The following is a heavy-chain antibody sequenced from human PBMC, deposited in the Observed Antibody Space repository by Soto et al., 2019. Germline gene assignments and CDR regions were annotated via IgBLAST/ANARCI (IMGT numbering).Heavy chain of an antibody. CDR3: ATGAFGGRQQLGRDAFDF. Sequence: QVQLVQSGAEVKKPGSSVRVSCKASGGTFDSYTISWVRQAPGQGLEWVGRIAPIFDISKYEPKFQGRVTITADKSTSPAYMDLSGLTSEDTAVYYCATGAFGGRQQLGRDAFDFWGKGTMVTVSS. CDR1: GGTFDSYT. CDR2: IAPIFDIS. J-gene: IGHJ3*01. V-gene: IGHV1-69*02. D-gene: IGHD3-16*01.